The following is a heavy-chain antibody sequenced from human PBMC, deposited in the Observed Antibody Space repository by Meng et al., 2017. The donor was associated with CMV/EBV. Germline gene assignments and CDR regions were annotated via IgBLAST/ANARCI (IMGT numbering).Heavy chain of an antibody. D-gene: IGHD3-10*01. V-gene: IGHV4-39*01. CDR3: ARQGYYYGSGSYSEVDY. J-gene: IGHJ4*02. Sequence: SETLSLTCTVSGGSISSSSYYWGWIRQPPGKGLEWIGSIYYSGSTYYNPSLKSRVTISVDTSKNQFSLKLSSVTAADTAVYYCARQGYYYGSGSYSEVDYWGQGTLVTVSS. CDR2: IYYSGST. CDR1: GGSISSSSYY.